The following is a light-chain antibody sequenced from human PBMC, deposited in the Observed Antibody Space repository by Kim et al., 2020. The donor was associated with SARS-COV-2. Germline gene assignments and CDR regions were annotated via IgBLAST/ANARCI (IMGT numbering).Light chain of an antibody. Sequence: EIVLTQSPGTLSLSPGERVTLSCRASQSVRSSYLAWYQQKPGQAPRLLIYGASSRATGIPDRFSGSGSGTDFTLTISRLEPEDFAVYYCQQYGSSPLTFGQGTRLEIK. J-gene: IGKJ5*01. CDR1: QSVRSSY. CDR2: GAS. V-gene: IGKV3-20*01. CDR3: QQYGSSPLT.